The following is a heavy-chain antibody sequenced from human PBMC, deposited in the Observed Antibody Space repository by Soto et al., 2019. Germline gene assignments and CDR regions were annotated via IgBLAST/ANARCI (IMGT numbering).Heavy chain of an antibody. J-gene: IGHJ3*02. CDR3: ARGQWQNDAFDI. Sequence: ASVKVSCKASGYTFTSYAMHWVRQAPGQRLEWMGWINAGNGNTKYSQKFQGRVTITRDTSATTAYMELSSLRSEDTAVYYCARGQWQNDAFDIWGQGTMVTVSS. CDR2: INAGNGNT. CDR1: GYTFTSYA. V-gene: IGHV1-3*01. D-gene: IGHD6-19*01.